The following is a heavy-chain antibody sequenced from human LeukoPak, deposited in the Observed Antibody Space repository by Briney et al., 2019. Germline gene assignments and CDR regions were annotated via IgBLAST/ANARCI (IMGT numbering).Heavy chain of an antibody. J-gene: IGHJ5*02. CDR2: IWYDGSNK. CDR1: GFTFSSYG. D-gene: IGHD6-13*01. Sequence: GRSLRLSCAASGFTFSSYGMHWVRQAPGKGLEWVAVIWYDGSNKYYADSVKGRFTISRDNSKNTLYLQMNSLRAEDTAVYYCARDAYSSSWYLRGGNWFDPWGQGTLVTVSS. CDR3: ARDAYSSSWYLRGGNWFDP. V-gene: IGHV3-33*01.